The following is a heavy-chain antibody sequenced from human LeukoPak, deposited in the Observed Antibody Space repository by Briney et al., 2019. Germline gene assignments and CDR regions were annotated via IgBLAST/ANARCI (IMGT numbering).Heavy chain of an antibody. J-gene: IGHJ4*02. D-gene: IGHD3-22*01. CDR1: GYTFSGYY. CDR3: ARDGELYYYDSSGHFDY. V-gene: IGHV1-2*02. Sequence: ASVKVSCKGSGYTFSGYYMHWVRQAPGQGLEWMGWINPKSGDTKYAQKLQGRVTMTTDTSTSTAYMELRSLRSDDTAVYYCARDGELYYYDSSGHFDYWGQGTLVTVSS. CDR2: INPKSGDT.